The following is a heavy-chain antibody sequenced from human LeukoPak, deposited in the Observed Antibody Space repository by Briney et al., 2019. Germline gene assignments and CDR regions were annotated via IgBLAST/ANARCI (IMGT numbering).Heavy chain of an antibody. D-gene: IGHD1-1*01. V-gene: IGHV1-18*01. J-gene: IGHJ4*02. CDR1: GYTFTSYG. CDR3: ARDRIGTDYFDY. CDR2: ISAYNGNT. Sequence: ASVKVSCKASGYTFTSYGISWVRQAPGQGLEWMGWISAYNGNTNYAQKLQGRVTMTTDTPTSTAYMELRSLRSDDTAVYYCARDRIGTDYFDYWGQGTLVTVSS.